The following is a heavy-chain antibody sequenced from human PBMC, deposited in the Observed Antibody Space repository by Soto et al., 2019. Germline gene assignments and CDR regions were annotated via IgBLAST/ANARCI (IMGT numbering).Heavy chain of an antibody. J-gene: IGHJ4*02. Sequence: SEALFLTCAVSGCSIRRGGYSLKWIRPPAGKGLEWIGYIYHSGSTLYNPSLKSRVNISVDKSKNQFSLKLTSVTAADTSVYYCARGYCSSTSCYGFSYWGQGTLVTVSS. CDR2: IYHSGST. D-gene: IGHD2-2*01. CDR3: ARGYCSSTSCYGFSY. CDR1: GCSIRRGGYS. V-gene: IGHV4-30-2*01.